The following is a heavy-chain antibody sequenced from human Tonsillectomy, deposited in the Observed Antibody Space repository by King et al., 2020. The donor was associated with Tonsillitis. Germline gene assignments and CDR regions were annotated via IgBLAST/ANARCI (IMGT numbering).Heavy chain of an antibody. CDR3: AMDYYYGSGADAFDI. CDR1: GFTFSNYA. D-gene: IGHD3-10*01. Sequence: VQLVESGGGLVQPGGSLRLSCAASGFTFSNYAINWVRQAPGKGLEWVSGISDSGGHTSYADSVKGRITISRDNSKSTLYLQMTSLRVEDTAVYYCAMDYYYGSGADAFDIWGQGTMVTVSS. V-gene: IGHV3-23*04. J-gene: IGHJ3*02. CDR2: ISDSGGHT.